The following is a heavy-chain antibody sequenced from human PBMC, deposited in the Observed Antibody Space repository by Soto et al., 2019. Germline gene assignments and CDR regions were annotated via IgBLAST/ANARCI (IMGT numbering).Heavy chain of an antibody. V-gene: IGHV3-33*01. CDR2: IWYDGSDK. J-gene: IGHJ6*02. CDR3: ARDRARWIQINGMDV. D-gene: IGHD5-18*01. Sequence: GGSLRLSCAASGFTFSSYGMHWVRQAPGKGLEWVAVIWYDGSDKYYADSVKGRFTISRDNSKNTLYLQMNSLRAEDTAVYYCARDRARWIQINGMDVWGQGTTVTVSS. CDR1: GFTFSSYG.